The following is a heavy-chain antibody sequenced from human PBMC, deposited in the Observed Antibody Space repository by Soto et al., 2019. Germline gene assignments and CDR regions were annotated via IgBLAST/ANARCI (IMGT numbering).Heavy chain of an antibody. Sequence: QVQLVESGGGVVQPGRSPRLSCAASGFTFSNYGMHWVRQAPGKGLEWVAIIWYDGSKEYYADSVKGRFTISRDNSKNTLYLQMNSLRAEDTAVYYCARAFSFYYGSGSHYHYYFDYWGQGTLVSVSS. D-gene: IGHD3-10*01. CDR3: ARAFSFYYGSGSHYHYYFDY. V-gene: IGHV3-33*01. J-gene: IGHJ4*02. CDR1: GFTFSNYG. CDR2: IWYDGSKE.